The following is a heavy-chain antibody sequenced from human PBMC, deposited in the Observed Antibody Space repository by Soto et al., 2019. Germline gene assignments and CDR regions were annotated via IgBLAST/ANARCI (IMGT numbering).Heavy chain of an antibody. CDR2: IYPGDSDT. D-gene: IGHD6-13*01. Sequence: PGESLKISCKGSGYTFNSYWIGWVRQTPGKGLEWMGIIYPGDSDTKYSPSFQGQVTISADKSITTAYLQWSSLKASDTAIYYCARQKGSSWFFDYWGQGALVTVS. CDR3: ARQKGSSWFFDY. V-gene: IGHV5-51*01. CDR1: GYTFNSYW. J-gene: IGHJ4*02.